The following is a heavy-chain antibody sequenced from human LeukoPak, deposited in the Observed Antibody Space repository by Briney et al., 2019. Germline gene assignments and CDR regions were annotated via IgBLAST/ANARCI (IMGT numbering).Heavy chain of an antibody. D-gene: IGHD3-10*01. CDR1: GYTFTSYD. V-gene: IGHV1-18*01. J-gene: IGHJ4*02. Sequence: ASVKVSCKASGYTFTSYDINWVRQATGQGLEWMGWMNADSGDTKYAQKFKGRVTMTTNTSTSTAYMELRSLRSDDTAVYYCARDVGLYYDSGSVLDQWGQGTRVIVSS. CDR2: MNADSGDT. CDR3: ARDVGLYYDSGSVLDQ.